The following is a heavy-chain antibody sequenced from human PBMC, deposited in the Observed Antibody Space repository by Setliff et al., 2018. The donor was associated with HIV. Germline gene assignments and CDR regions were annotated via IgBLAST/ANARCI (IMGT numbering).Heavy chain of an antibody. D-gene: IGHD3-3*01. Sequence: GALVKVSCQASGGTFSSYAINWVRQAPGQGLEWMGGIIPKFGTAHYAQKFQGRVTITADESTTTAYMELSSLGSEDTAVFYCARGGSGYYDFWSGSSAFEYLGQGTLVTVSS. V-gene: IGHV1-69*13. CDR3: ARGGSGYYDFWSGSSAFEY. J-gene: IGHJ4*02. CDR2: IIPKFGTA. CDR1: GGTFSSYA.